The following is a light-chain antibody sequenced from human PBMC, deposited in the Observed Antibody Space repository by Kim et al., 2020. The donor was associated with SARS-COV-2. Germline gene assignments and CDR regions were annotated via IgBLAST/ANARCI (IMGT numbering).Light chain of an antibody. CDR1: QTVSNY. V-gene: IGKV3-11*01. CDR2: DAS. J-gene: IGKJ1*01. Sequence: PGERATLSCGTSQTVSNYLAWHQQKPGQAPRLLIYDASNRATGIPVRFSGSGSGTDFSLTISNLEPEDFAVYYCQYRRTFGQGTKVDIK. CDR3: QYRRT.